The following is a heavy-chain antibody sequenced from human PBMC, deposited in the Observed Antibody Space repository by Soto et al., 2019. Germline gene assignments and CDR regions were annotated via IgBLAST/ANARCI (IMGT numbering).Heavy chain of an antibody. CDR3: AKTRNSVINYNYYDNMAV. V-gene: IGHV3-30*18. J-gene: IGHJ6*02. D-gene: IGHD3-10*01. CDR2: TSYDGRHT. Sequence: QVQLVESGGGVVQPGGSLRLTCAASGFTFSEYGIHWVRQAPGKGLEWVAITSYDGRHTSYVDSVKGRFTISRENSGNTAFLEMNRLRVEDTAVYYCAKTRNSVINYNYYDNMAVWGQGTTVTVSS. CDR1: GFTFSEYG.